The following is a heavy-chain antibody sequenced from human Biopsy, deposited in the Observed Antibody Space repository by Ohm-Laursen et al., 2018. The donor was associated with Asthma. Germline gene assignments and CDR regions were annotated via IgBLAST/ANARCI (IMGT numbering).Heavy chain of an antibody. CDR2: IYKSGQV. CDR1: GGSFSGYY. V-gene: IGHV4-34*01. CDR3: ARQKLVAAEGPFDM. Sequence: PSETLSLTWAVYGGSFSGYYWSWIRQPPGKGLEWIGNIYKSGQVYYNLSLKSRVTISVDTSKNQFSLQLRSVTAADTAVYYCARQKLVAAEGPFDMWGQGTMVIVSS. D-gene: IGHD1-26*01. J-gene: IGHJ3*02.